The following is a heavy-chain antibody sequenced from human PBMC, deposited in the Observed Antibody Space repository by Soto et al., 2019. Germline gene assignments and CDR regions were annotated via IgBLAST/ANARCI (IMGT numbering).Heavy chain of an antibody. J-gene: IGHJ1*01. V-gene: IGHV3-9*01. CDR1: GFTFDDYA. Sequence: GGSLRLSCAASGFTFDDYAMHWVRQAPGKGLEWVSGISWNSGSRGYADSVKDRFTISRDNAKNSLYLQMNSLRAEDTALYYCAKDKIAAAGTFKHWGQGTLVTVSS. D-gene: IGHD6-13*01. CDR3: AKDKIAAAGTFKH. CDR2: ISWNSGSR.